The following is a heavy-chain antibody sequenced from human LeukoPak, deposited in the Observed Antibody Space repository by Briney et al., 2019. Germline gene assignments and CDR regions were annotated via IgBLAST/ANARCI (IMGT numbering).Heavy chain of an antibody. J-gene: IGHJ6*03. Sequence: SETLSLTCAVYGGSFSGYYWSWIRQPPGKGLEWIGEINHSGSTNYNPSLKSRVTISVDTSKNQFSLKLSSVTAADTAVYYCARGYGYDFWSGYYGAYMDVWGKGTTVTVSS. V-gene: IGHV4-34*01. D-gene: IGHD3-3*01. CDR2: INHSGST. CDR3: ARGYGYDFWSGYYGAYMDV. CDR1: GGSFSGYY.